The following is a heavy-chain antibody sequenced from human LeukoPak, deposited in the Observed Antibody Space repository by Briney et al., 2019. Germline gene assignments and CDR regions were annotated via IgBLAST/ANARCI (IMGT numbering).Heavy chain of an antibody. D-gene: IGHD6-6*01. J-gene: IGHJ4*02. CDR1: GLTFSSYS. Sequence: SGGSLRLSCAASGLTFSSYSMNWVRQAPGKGLEWVSYISSSSSTIYYADSVKGRFTISRDNAKNSLYLQMNSLRAEDTAVYYCARVKQLYPGVFDYWGQGTLVTVSS. V-gene: IGHV3-48*04. CDR2: ISSSSSTI. CDR3: ARVKQLYPGVFDY.